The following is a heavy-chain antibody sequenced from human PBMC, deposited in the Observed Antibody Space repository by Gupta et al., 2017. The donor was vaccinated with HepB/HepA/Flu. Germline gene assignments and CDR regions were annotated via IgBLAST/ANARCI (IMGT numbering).Heavy chain of an antibody. CDR2: ISGDGGST. Sequence: EVQLVESGGDVVQPGGSLRLSCAASGFTFDDYAMHWVRQAPGKGLEWVSLISGDGGSTYYADSVKGRFTISRDNSKNSLYLQMNSLRTEDTALYYCAKDFSSGWYPDISAAFDIWGQGTMVTVSS. CDR3: AKDFSSGWYPDISAAFDI. J-gene: IGHJ3*02. V-gene: IGHV3-43*02. CDR1: GFTFDDYA. D-gene: IGHD6-19*01.